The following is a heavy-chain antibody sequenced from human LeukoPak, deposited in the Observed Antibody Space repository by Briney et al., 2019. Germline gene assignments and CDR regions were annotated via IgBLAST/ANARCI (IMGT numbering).Heavy chain of an antibody. Sequence: SETLSLTCTVSGGSISSGDYYWSWIRQPPGKGLEWIGYIYYSGSTHYNPSLKSRVTISVDTSKNQFSLKLSSVTAADTAVYYWSRQTRITIFGGGNDNPGYRGQGTLVTVSP. CDR2: IYYSGST. V-gene: IGHV4-30-4*08. CDR3: SRQTRITIFGGGNDNPGY. CDR1: GGSISSGDYY. J-gene: IGHJ4*02. D-gene: IGHD3-3*01.